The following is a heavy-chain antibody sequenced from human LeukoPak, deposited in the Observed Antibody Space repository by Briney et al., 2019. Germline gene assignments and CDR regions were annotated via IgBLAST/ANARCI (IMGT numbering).Heavy chain of an antibody. CDR3: ARGPDSSSVYYYYYGMDV. CDR1: GYTFTSYD. Sequence: ASVKVSCKASGYTFTSYDINWVRQATGEELEWKGWMNPNSGNTGYARKCQGRVTMTRNTSISTAYMELSSLRSEDTAVYYCARGPDSSSVYYYYYGMDVWGQGTTVTVSS. V-gene: IGHV1-8*01. J-gene: IGHJ6*02. D-gene: IGHD6-13*01. CDR2: MNPNSGNT.